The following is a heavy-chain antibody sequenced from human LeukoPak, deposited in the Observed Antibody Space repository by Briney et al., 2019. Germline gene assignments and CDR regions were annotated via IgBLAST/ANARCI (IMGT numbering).Heavy chain of an antibody. CDR3: ARAPGVNYYYYMDV. CDR2: IKWNGGST. J-gene: IGHJ6*03. CDR1: GFSFDDYG. Sequence: PGGSLRLSCAPSGFSFDDYGMSWVRQAPGKGLEWVSGIKWNGGSTGYADSVKGRFTISRDNAKNSLFLQMNSLRAEDTALYYCARAPGVNYYYYMDVWGKGTTVTVSS. V-gene: IGHV3-20*04. D-gene: IGHD2-8*01.